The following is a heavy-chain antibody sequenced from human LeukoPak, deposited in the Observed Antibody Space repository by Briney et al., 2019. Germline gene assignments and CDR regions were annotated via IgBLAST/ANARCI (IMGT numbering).Heavy chain of an antibody. CDR2: ISSSSSYI. CDR1: GFTFSSYS. Sequence: GGSLRLSCAASGFTFSSYSMNWVRQAPGKGLEWVSSISSSSSYIYYADSVKGRFTISRVNAKNSLYLQMNSLRAEDTAVYYCASSGDRSDYYYGMDVWGKGTTVTVSS. D-gene: IGHD6-19*01. CDR3: ASSGDRSDYYYGMDV. J-gene: IGHJ6*04. V-gene: IGHV3-21*01.